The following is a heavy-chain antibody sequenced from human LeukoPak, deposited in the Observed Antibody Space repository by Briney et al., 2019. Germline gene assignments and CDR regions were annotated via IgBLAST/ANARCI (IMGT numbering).Heavy chain of an antibody. V-gene: IGHV3-74*01. CDR3: AKGGAVSSKSIIMVRGTRRYYYNMDV. D-gene: IGHD3-10*01. CDR2: INSDGSRT. Sequence: GGSLRLSCAASGFTFSTYWMHWVRQAPGKGLVWVSGINSDGSRTTYADSVRGRFTISRDNAKNTLYLQMNSLRAEDTAVYYCAKGGAVSSKSIIMVRGTRRYYYNMDVWGKGTTVTISS. CDR1: GFTFSTYW. J-gene: IGHJ6*03.